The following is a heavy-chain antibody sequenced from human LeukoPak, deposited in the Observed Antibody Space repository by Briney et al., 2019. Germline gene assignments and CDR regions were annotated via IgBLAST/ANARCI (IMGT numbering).Heavy chain of an antibody. D-gene: IGHD6-13*01. J-gene: IGHJ4*02. CDR1: GFTFSSYW. CDR3: GRGGKVEQLVLAR. V-gene: IGHV3-74*01. CDR2: ISSDGSST. Sequence: PGGSLTLSCAASGFTFSSYWMHWVRQAPGKGLVWVSRISSDGSSTTYADSVKGRFTISRDNAKNTLYLQMNSLRAEDTAVYYCGRGGKVEQLVLARWGQGSLVTVSS.